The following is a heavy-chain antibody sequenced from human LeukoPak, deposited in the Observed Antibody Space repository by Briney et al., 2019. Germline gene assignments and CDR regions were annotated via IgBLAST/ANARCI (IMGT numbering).Heavy chain of an antibody. CDR1: GFTFDDYA. CDR2: ISWDGGST. CDR3: AKAGWNYGHYYYYYMDV. J-gene: IGHJ6*03. V-gene: IGHV3-43D*03. Sequence: GGSLRLSCAASGFTFDDYAMHWVRQAPGKGLEWVSLISWDGGSTYYADSVKGRFTISRDNSKNSLYLQMNSLRAEDTALYYCAKAGWNYGHYYYYYMDVWGKGTTVTVSS. D-gene: IGHD1-7*01.